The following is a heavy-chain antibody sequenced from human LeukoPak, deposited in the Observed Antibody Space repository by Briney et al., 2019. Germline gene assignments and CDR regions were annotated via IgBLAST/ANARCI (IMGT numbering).Heavy chain of an antibody. CDR1: GYTFTNYY. CDR3: ARAGITGTFDS. J-gene: IGHJ4*02. Sequence: ASVKVSCKASGYTFTNYYMHWVRQAPGQGVEGMGIINPSGGSTTYPQKFQGRVTMTRDTSTSTVYMDLSSLRSDDTAIYYCARAGITGTFDSWGQGTLVTVSS. D-gene: IGHD1-20*01. V-gene: IGHV1-46*01. CDR2: INPSGGST.